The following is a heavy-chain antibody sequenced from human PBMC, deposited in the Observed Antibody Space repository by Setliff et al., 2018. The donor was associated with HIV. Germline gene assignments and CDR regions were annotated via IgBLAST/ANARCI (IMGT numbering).Heavy chain of an antibody. Sequence: SETLSLTCAVSGVSINSGTYYTYYWTWIRQPAGKGLEWIGHIHTSGRTTYNPSLKSRVTMSLDRSKRQFSLKLTSLTAADTAVYYCAGLSDFLDYWGLGNLVTVSS. J-gene: IGHJ4*02. CDR2: IHTSGRT. CDR3: AGLSDFLDY. D-gene: IGHD2-21*01. V-gene: IGHV4-61*09. CDR1: GVSINSGTYYTYY.